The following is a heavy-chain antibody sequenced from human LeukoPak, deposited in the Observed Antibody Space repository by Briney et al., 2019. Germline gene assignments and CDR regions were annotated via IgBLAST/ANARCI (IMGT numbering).Heavy chain of an antibody. CDR3: ARDPNWYSSSYGTFEDI. J-gene: IGHJ3*02. Sequence: GGSLRLSCAASGFTVSSNYMSWVRQAPGKGLEWVSVIYSGGSTYYADSVKGRFTISRDNYKNTLYLQINSLRAEDTAVYYCARDPNWYSSSYGTFEDIWGQGTMVTVSS. D-gene: IGHD6-13*01. CDR2: IYSGGST. CDR1: GFTVSSNY. V-gene: IGHV3-53*01.